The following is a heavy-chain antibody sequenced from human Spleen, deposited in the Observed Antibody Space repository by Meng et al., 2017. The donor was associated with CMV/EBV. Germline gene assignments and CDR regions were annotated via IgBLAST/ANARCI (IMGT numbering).Heavy chain of an antibody. V-gene: IGHV2-5*01. J-gene: IGHJ5*02. D-gene: IGHD4-23*01. CDR2: IYWNDDK. CDR3: ARHYGGNSYP. Sequence: SGPTLVKPAQTLTLTCSLSGFSVTTSGVGVGWIRQPPGKALEWLALIYWNDDKRFSPSLKSRLTITKDTSKNQVVLTMTNMDPVDTATYYCARHYGGNSYPWGQGTLVTVSS. CDR1: GFSVTTSGVG.